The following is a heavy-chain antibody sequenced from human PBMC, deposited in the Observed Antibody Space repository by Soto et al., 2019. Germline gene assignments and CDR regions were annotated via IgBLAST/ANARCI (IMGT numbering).Heavy chain of an antibody. CDR3: ARMKKGITGTTEGGSYYYYYMDV. CDR1: GGTFSSYT. J-gene: IGHJ6*03. CDR2: IIPILGIA. V-gene: IGHV1-69*02. Sequence: GASVKVSCKASGGTFSSYTISWVRQAPGQGLEWMGRIIPILGIANYAQKFQGRVTITADKSTSTAYMELSSLRSEDTAVYYCARMKKGITGTTEGGSYYYYYMDVWGKGTTVTVSS. D-gene: IGHD1-7*01.